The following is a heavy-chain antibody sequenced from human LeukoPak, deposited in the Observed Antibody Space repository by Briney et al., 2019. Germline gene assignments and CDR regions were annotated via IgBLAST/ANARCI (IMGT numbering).Heavy chain of an antibody. J-gene: IGHJ4*02. CDR1: GGTFSSYA. Sequence: ASVKVSCKASGGTFSSYAISWVRQAPGQGLEWMGGIIPIFGTANYAQKFQGRVTITADESTSTAYMELSSLRSEDTAVYYCARGRWDYYDSSGYYYYFDYWGQGTLVTVSS. CDR2: IIPIFGTA. D-gene: IGHD3-22*01. V-gene: IGHV1-69*13. CDR3: ARGRWDYYDSSGYYYYFDY.